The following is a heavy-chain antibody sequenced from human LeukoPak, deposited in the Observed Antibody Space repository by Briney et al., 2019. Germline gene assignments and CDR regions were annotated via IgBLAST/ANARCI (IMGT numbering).Heavy chain of an antibody. CDR3: AREDGDYVCDY. J-gene: IGHJ4*02. CDR2: IKQDGSEK. D-gene: IGHD4-17*01. CDR1: EFTFNNYW. Sequence: GGSLRLSCAASEFTFNNYWMSWVRQAPGKGLEWVANIKQDGSEKYYVDSVKGRFTISRDNAKNSLYLQMNSLRAEDTAVYYCAREDGDYVCDYWGQGTLVTVSS. V-gene: IGHV3-7*01.